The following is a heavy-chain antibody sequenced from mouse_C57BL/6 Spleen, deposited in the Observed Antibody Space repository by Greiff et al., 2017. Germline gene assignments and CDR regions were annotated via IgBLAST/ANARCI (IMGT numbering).Heavy chain of an antibody. Sequence: QVQLQQSGAELVQPGASVKVSCKASGYTFTSYWMHWVKQRPGQGLEWIGRIHPSDSDTNYNQKFKGKDTLTVDKSSSTAYMQLSNLTSEDSAVYDCAISYYYGSSYAFDYWGQGTTLTVSS. CDR2: IHPSDSDT. CDR3: AISYYYGSSYAFDY. D-gene: IGHD1-1*01. V-gene: IGHV1-74*01. CDR1: GYTFTSYW. J-gene: IGHJ2*01.